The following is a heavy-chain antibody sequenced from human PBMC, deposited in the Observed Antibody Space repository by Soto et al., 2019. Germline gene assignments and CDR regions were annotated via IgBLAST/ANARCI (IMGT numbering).Heavy chain of an antibody. CDR1: GFTFSSYE. D-gene: IGHD2-21*01. CDR2: ISSSGSTI. CDR3: ARGLVDANYYYGMDV. Sequence: PGGSLRLSCAASGFTFSSYEMNWVRQAPGKGLEWVSYISSSGSTIYYADSVKGRFTISRGNAKNSLYLQMNSLRAEDTAVYYCARGLVDANYYYGMDVWSQGTTVTVSS. J-gene: IGHJ6*02. V-gene: IGHV3-48*03.